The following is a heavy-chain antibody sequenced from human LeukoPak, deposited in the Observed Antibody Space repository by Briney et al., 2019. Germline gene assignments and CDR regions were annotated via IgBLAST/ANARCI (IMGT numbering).Heavy chain of an antibody. CDR2: IGDGGTFT. Sequence: PGGSLRLSCTASGFTFSSYAMNWVRQAPGKGLELVSGIGDGGTFTYYADSVKGRFTIFRENSRKTLYVQMNSLRAEETAVYYCARDANRARYFDYWGQGTLVTVSS. CDR1: GFTFSSYA. J-gene: IGHJ4*02. CDR3: ARDANRARYFDY. V-gene: IGHV3-23*01. D-gene: IGHD1-14*01.